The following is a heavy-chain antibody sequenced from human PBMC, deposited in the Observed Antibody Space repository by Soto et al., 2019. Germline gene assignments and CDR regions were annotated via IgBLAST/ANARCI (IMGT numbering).Heavy chain of an antibody. CDR1: GYTFTRYT. D-gene: IGHD2-15*01. Sequence: ASVKVSCKASGYTFTRYTMNWVRQAPGQRLEWMGWIDPDNGNTKSSQKFQDRVIITRDTSASTAYMDLSSLRSEDTAVYYCARGIATGQLDPWGQGTLVTVSS. CDR3: ARGIATGQLDP. J-gene: IGHJ5*02. V-gene: IGHV1-3*01. CDR2: IDPDNGNT.